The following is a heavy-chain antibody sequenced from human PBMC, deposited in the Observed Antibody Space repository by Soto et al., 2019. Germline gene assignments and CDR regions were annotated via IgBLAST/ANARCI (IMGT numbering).Heavy chain of an antibody. D-gene: IGHD6-6*01. V-gene: IGHV4-59*08. CDR1: GGSISSYY. Sequence: SETLSLTCTVSGGSISSYYWSWIRQPPGKGLEWIGYIYYSGSTNYNPSRKSRVTISVDTSKNQFSLKLSSVTAADTAVYYCASSSRSSWRYYYMDVWGKGTTVTVSS. CDR2: IYYSGST. CDR3: ASSSRSSWRYYYMDV. J-gene: IGHJ6*03.